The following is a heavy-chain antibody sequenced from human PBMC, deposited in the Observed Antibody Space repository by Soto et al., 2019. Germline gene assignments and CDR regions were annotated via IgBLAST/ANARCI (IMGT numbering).Heavy chain of an antibody. CDR1: GYTFTGYY. V-gene: IGHV1-2*04. CDR3: ATALRIPAGHYYYYYGMDV. J-gene: IGHJ6*02. CDR2: INPNSGGT. Sequence: QVQLVQSGAEVKKPGASVKVSCKAAGYTFTGYYMHWVRQAPGQGLEWMGWINPNSGGTNYAQKFQGWVTMTRDTSISTAYTELSRLRSDDTAVYYCATALRIPAGHYYYYYGMDVWGQGTTVTVSS.